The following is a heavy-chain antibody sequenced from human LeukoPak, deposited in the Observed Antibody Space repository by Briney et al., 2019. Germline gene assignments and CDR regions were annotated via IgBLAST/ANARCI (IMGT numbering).Heavy chain of an antibody. CDR3: ARDRGSSWPADY. D-gene: IGHD6-13*01. CDR1: GYTFNGYY. J-gene: IGHJ4*02. Sequence: RASVKVSCKASGYTFNGYYMHCVREAPGQGLEWMGWINPNSGGTNYAQKFQGRVTMTRDTSISTAYMELSRLRSDDTAVYYCARDRGSSWPADYWGQGTLVTVSS. CDR2: INPNSGGT. V-gene: IGHV1-2*02.